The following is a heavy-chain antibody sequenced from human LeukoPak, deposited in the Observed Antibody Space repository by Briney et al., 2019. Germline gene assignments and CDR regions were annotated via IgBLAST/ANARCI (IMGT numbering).Heavy chain of an antibody. CDR2: IIPILGIA. CDR3: ARELYSGSYYAPILDY. D-gene: IGHD1-26*01. CDR1: GGTFSSYA. Sequence: SVKVSCKASGGTFSSYAISWVRQAPGQGLEWMGRIIPILGIANYAQKFQGRVTMTRDTSISTAYMELSRLRSDDTAVYYCARELYSGSYYAPILDYWGQGTLVTVSS. V-gene: IGHV1-69*04. J-gene: IGHJ4*02.